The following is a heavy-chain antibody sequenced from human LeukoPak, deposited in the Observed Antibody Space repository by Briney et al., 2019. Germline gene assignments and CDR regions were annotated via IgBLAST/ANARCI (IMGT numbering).Heavy chain of an antibody. CDR3: AELGITMIGGV. Sequence: GGSLRLSCAASGFTFSRYSMNWVRQAPGKGLEWVSSISISSNYIYYADSLKGRFTISRDNAKNSLYLQMNSLRAEDTAVYYCAELGITMIGGVWGKGTTVTISS. CDR1: GFTFSRYS. J-gene: IGHJ6*04. D-gene: IGHD3-10*02. V-gene: IGHV3-21*01. CDR2: ISISSNYI.